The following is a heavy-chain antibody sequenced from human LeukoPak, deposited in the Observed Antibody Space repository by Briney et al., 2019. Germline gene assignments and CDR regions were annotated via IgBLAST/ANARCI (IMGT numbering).Heavy chain of an antibody. V-gene: IGHV3-53*01. CDR2: IYSGGST. D-gene: IGHD2-2*01. J-gene: IGHJ4*02. Sequence: GGSQRLSCAASGFTVSSNYMSWVRQAPEKGLEWVSVIYSGGSTYYADSVKGRFTISRDNSKDTLYLQMNSLRAEDTAVYYCARGSIVVVPAADYWGQRTLVTVSS. CDR1: GFTVSSNY. CDR3: ARGSIVVVPAADY.